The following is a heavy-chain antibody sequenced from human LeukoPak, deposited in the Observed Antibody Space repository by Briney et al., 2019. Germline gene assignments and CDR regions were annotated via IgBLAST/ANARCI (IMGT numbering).Heavy chain of an antibody. CDR2: ISGSGDST. CDR1: GFTFSSYA. V-gene: IGHV3-23*01. J-gene: IGHJ4*02. Sequence: GGSLRLSCAASGFTFSSYAMSWVRQAPGKGLEWVSAISGSGDSTYYADSMKGRFTISRDNSKSTLYLQMNSLRAEDTAVYYCAKGEVPAALDYWGQGTLVTVSS. D-gene: IGHD2-2*01. CDR3: AKGEVPAALDY.